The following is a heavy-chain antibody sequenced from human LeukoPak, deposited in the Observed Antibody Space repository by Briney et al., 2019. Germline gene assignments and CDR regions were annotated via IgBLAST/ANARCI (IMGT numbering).Heavy chain of an antibody. D-gene: IGHD3-3*01. V-gene: IGHV1-2*04. J-gene: IGHJ5*02. CDR1: GYTFTGYY. CDR3: ASDYDSSLDP. CDR2: INPNSGGT. Sequence: GASVKVSCKASGYTFTGYYMHWVRQAPGQGFEWMGWINPNSGGTNYAQKFQGWVTMTRDTSISTAYMELRRLGSDDTAVYYCASDYDSSLDPWGQGTLVTVSS.